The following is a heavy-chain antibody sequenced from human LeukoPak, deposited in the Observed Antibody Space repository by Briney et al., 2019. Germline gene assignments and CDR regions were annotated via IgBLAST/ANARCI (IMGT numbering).Heavy chain of an antibody. CDR1: GFTFSSYA. V-gene: IGHV3-30-3*01. CDR2: ISYDGSNK. CDR3: AKDLSTLWFGEPDY. D-gene: IGHD3-10*01. Sequence: GGSLRLSCATSGFTFSSYAMHWVRQAPGKGLEWVAVISYDGSNKYYADSVKGRFTISRDNSKNTLYLQMNSLRAEDTAVYYCAKDLSTLWFGEPDYWGQGTLVTVSS. J-gene: IGHJ4*02.